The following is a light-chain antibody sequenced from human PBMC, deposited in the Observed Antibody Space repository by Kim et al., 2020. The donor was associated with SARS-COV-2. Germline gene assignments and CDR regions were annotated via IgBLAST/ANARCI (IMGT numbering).Light chain of an antibody. CDR3: AAWDSNLSGVF. J-gene: IGLJ2*01. V-gene: IGLV1-51*01. CDR1: TSNIGKNY. CDR2: DND. Sequence: GQRVTISCSGTTSNIGKNYVSWHQQVPGSAPKLLIYDNDKRPSEIPDRFSAAKSGTSATLDIAGLQTGDEAHYYCAAWDSNLSGVFFGGGTQLTVL.